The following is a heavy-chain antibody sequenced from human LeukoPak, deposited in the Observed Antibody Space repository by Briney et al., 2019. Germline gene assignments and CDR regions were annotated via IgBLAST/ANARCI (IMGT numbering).Heavy chain of an antibody. CDR3: ARDQDGAGRATYYYYGMDV. J-gene: IGHJ6*02. CDR1: GGTFSSYA. CDR2: IIPILGIA. D-gene: IGHD2-15*01. Sequence: ASVKVSCKASGGTFSSYAISWVRQAPGQGLEWIGRIIPILGIANYAQKFQGRVTITADKSTSTAYMELSSLRSEDTAVYYCARDQDGAGRATYYYYGMDVWGQGTTVTVSS. V-gene: IGHV1-69*04.